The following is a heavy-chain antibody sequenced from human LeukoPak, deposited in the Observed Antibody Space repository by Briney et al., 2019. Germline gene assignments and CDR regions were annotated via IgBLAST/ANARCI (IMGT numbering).Heavy chain of an antibody. CDR3: ARRAEGYYGMDV. CDR2: IIPIFGTA. V-gene: IGHV1-69*05. CDR1: GGTLSSYA. Sequence: GSSVKVSCKASGGTLSSYAISWVRQAPGQGLEWMGGIIPIFGTANYAQKFQGRVTITTDESTSTAYMELSSLRSEDTAVYYCARRAEGYYGMDVWGQGTTVTVSS. D-gene: IGHD6-13*01. J-gene: IGHJ6*02.